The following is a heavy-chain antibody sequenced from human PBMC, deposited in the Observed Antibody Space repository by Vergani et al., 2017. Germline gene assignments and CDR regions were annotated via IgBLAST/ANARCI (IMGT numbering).Heavy chain of an antibody. J-gene: IGHJ6*03. CDR2: ISDNGGTT. Sequence: EVQLLESGGGLAQPGGSLRLSCAASGFTFRNYAMTWVRQAPGKGLEWVSIISDNGGTTYYADSVKGRSTISRDNSKNTLYLQMNNLRAADTAVYYCARSGYCAHGVCYMTYYYYMDVWGKGTAVTVSS. CDR1: GFTFRNYA. CDR3: ARSGYCAHGVCYMTYYYYMDV. D-gene: IGHD2-8*01. V-gene: IGHV3-23*01.